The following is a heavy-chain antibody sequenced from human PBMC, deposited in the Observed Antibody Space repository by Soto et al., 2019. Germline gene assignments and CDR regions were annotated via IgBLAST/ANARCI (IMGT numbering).Heavy chain of an antibody. D-gene: IGHD3-9*01. CDR2: ISAYNGNT. V-gene: IGHV1-18*04. Sequence: GASVKVSCKASGYTFTSYGISWVRQAPGQGLEWMGWISAYNGNTNYAQKLQGRVTMTTDTSTSTAYMELRSLRSDDTAVYYCATLTQGTSYDILTGYRFYGMDVWGQGTTVTVSS. CDR1: GYTFTSYG. J-gene: IGHJ6*02. CDR3: ATLTQGTSYDILTGYRFYGMDV.